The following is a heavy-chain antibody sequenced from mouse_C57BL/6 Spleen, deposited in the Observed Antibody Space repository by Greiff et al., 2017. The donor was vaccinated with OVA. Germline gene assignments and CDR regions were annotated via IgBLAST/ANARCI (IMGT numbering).Heavy chain of an antibody. CDR3: AREKEYGSSLPWFAY. CDR1: GYAFSSSW. D-gene: IGHD1-1*01. Sequence: VQLQESGPELVKPGASVKISCKASGYAFSSSWMNWVKQRPGKGLEWIGRIYPGDGDTNYNGKFKGKATLTADKSSSTAYMQLSSLTSEDSAVYFCAREKEYGSSLPWFAYWGQGTLVTVSA. J-gene: IGHJ3*01. V-gene: IGHV1-82*01. CDR2: IYPGDGDT.